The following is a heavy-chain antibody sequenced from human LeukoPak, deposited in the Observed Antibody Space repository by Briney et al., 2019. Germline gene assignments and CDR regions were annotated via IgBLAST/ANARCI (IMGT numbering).Heavy chain of an antibody. V-gene: IGHV3-23*01. D-gene: IGHD1-1*01. J-gene: IGHJ4*02. CDR1: EFDFSTHA. CDR3: ANEIRPNDY. Sequence: PGGSLRLSCAASEFDFSTHAMTWVRQAPGKGLEWVSPISISGTKTYYADSVKGRFTISRDNSENTLYLQMYSLRAEDTAVYYCANEIRPNDYWGQGTLVTVSS. CDR2: ISISGTKT.